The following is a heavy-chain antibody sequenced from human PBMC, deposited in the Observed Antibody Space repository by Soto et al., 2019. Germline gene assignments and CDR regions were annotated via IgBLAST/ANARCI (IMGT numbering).Heavy chain of an antibody. CDR3: ARARMFSGAHHDY. V-gene: IGHV1-18*04. J-gene: IGHJ4*02. D-gene: IGHD1-26*01. CDR1: GYTFTNFG. Sequence: QVHLVQSGAVVENPGASVKVSCKVSGYTFTNFGINWVRQAPGQGLEWMGWITPYNGNANYPQKHQDRLTITTDRSTNTAYLELRSLSSDDTAVYFCARARMFSGAHHDYWGQGTRVTVSS. CDR2: ITPYNGNA.